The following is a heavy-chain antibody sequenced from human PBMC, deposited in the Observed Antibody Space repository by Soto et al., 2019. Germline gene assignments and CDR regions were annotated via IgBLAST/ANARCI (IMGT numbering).Heavy chain of an antibody. CDR3: ARDGEQWLAEPNWFDP. V-gene: IGHV1-18*01. CDR1: GYTFTSYG. D-gene: IGHD6-19*01. Sequence: GASVKVSWKASGYTFTSYGISWVRQAPGQGLEWMGWISAYNGNTNYAQKLQGRVTMTTDTSTSTAYMELRSLRSDDTAVYYCARDGEQWLAEPNWFDPWGQGTLVTVSS. J-gene: IGHJ5*02. CDR2: ISAYNGNT.